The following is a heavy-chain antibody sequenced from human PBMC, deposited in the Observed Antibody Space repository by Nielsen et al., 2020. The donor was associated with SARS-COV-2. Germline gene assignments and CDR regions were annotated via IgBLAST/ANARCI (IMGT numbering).Heavy chain of an antibody. V-gene: IGHV1-18*01. J-gene: IGHJ6*02. CDR3: ARDNLAYYYYGMDV. CDR1: GYTFTSYG. Sequence: ASVKVSCKASGYTFTSYGISWVRQAPEQGLEWMGWISAYNGNTNYAQKLQGRVTMTTDTSTSTAYMELRSLRSDDTAVYYCARDNLAYYYYGMDVWGQGTTVTVSS. CDR2: ISAYNGNT.